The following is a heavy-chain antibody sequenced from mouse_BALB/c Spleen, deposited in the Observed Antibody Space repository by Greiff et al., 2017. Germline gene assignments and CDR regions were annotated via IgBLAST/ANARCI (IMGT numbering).Heavy chain of an antibody. J-gene: IGHJ3*01. V-gene: IGHV14-3*02. CDR3: ARDRDMFAY. Sequence: VQLKESGAELVKPGASVKLSCTASGFNIKDTYMHWVKQRPEQGLEWIGRIDPANGNTKYDPKFQGKATITADTSSNTAYLQLSSLTSEDTAVYYCARDRDMFAYWGQGTLVTVSA. CDR1: GFNIKDTY. CDR2: IDPANGNT.